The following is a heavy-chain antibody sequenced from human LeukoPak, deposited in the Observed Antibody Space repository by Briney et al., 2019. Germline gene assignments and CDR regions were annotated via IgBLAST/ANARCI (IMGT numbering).Heavy chain of an antibody. CDR3: AREVYSYALDALDL. Sequence: PGSSLTLPCAVSGFRFNNYAMLWVRQPPGTGLEWVAVISMDGIQEYYSDSVKGRFSISRDNSKNTLYLQMNSLRSEDTAVYYCAREVYSYALDALDLWGQGTMVTVSS. J-gene: IGHJ3*01. CDR1: GFRFNNYA. D-gene: IGHD5-18*01. CDR2: ISMDGIQE. V-gene: IGHV3-30*04.